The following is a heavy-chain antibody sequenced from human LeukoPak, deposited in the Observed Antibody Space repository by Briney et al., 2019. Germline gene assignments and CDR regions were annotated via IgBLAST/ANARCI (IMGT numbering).Heavy chain of an antibody. J-gene: IGHJ4*02. V-gene: IGHV4-59*08. CDR3: ARLGSGSDPGY. CDR1: GGSISSYY. Sequence: SETLSLTCTVSGGSISSYYWSWIRQPPGKGLEWIGYIYYSGSTNYNPSLKSRVTISVDTSKNQFSLKLSSVTAADTAVYYCARLGSGSDPGYWGQGTLVTVSS. D-gene: IGHD3-10*01. CDR2: IYYSGST.